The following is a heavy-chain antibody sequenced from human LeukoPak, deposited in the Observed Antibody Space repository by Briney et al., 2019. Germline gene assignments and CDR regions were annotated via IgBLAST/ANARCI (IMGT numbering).Heavy chain of an antibody. CDR2: IYYSGST. Sequence: PSETLSLTCTVSSGSISSGDYYWSWIRQPPGKGLEWIGYIYYSGSTYYNPSLKSRVTISVDTSKNQFSLKLSSVTAADTAVYYCARVGAPYYFDYWGQGTLVTVSS. CDR1: SGSISSGDYY. J-gene: IGHJ4*02. CDR3: ARVGAPYYFDY. V-gene: IGHV4-30-4*08.